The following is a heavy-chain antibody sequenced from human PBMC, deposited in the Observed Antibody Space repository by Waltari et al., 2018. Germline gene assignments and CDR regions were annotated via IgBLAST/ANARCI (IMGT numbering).Heavy chain of an antibody. CDR1: GFSLSTSGMC. V-gene: IGHV2-70*02. Sequence: QVTLRESGPALVKPTQTLTLTCTFSGFSLSTSGMCVSWIRQPPGKALEWLARIDWDDDKYYSTSLKTRLTISRDNAKNSLYLQMNSLRAEDTAVYYCARGAIVGPRGIDYWGQGTLVTVSS. CDR3: ARGAIVGPRGIDY. J-gene: IGHJ4*02. CDR2: IDWDDDK. D-gene: IGHD3-22*01.